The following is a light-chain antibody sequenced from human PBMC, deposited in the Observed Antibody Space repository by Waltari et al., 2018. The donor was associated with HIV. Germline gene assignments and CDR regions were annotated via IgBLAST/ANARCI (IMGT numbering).Light chain of an antibody. Sequence: QSALTQPRSVSGSPGQSVTISCTGTSSDIGYFDYVSWYQQYPGKAPKVIIYEVNQRPSWVPDRFTGSKSGITASLTISGLQGDDEADYYCCSYAGSYTYVFGTGTKVNVL. CDR2: EVN. J-gene: IGLJ1*01. V-gene: IGLV2-11*01. CDR1: SSDIGYFDY. CDR3: CSYAGSYTYV.